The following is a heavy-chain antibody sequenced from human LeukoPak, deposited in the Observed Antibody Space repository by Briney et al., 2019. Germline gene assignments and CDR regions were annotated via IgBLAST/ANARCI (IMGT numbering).Heavy chain of an antibody. CDR1: RFTVSSDH. D-gene: IGHD5/OR15-5a*01. J-gene: IGHJ4*02. Sequence: VGSLRLSCSPSRFTVSSDHISWVREAPGEGLEWVSVIYGGGNTYYADSVKGRFTISRDNAKNSLYLQMNSLRAEDTAVYYCATSTWSTSYFDSWGQGTLVTVSS. V-gene: IGHV3-53*01. CDR3: ATSTWSTSYFDS. CDR2: IYGGGNT.